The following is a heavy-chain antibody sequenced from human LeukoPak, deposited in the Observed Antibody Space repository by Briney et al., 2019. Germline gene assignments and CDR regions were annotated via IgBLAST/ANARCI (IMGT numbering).Heavy chain of an antibody. CDR2: IIPIFGTA. CDR1: GGTFSSYA. V-gene: IGHV1-69*13. J-gene: IGHJ4*02. D-gene: IGHD4-23*01. CDR3: ARDAHGGNSHFDY. Sequence: SVKVSCKASGGTFSSYAISWVRQAPGQGLEWMGGIIPIFGTANYAQKFQGRVTITADESTSTAYMELSSLRSEDTAVYYCARDAHGGNSHFDYWGQGTLVTVSS.